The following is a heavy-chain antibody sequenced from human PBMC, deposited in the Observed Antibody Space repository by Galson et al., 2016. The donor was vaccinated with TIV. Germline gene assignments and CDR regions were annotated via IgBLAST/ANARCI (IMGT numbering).Heavy chain of an antibody. J-gene: IGHJ1*01. V-gene: IGHV4-31*03. CDR1: GGSISSGGYF. Sequence: TLSLTCNVSGGSISSGGYFWSWIRQHPGKGLEWIGNIYNSGSTYYKPSLKSRVTISVDTSKNQFSLSLTSVTAADTAVYYCARWAVSGSYYDYFQHGGRGTLVTVAS. CDR3: ARWAVSGSYYDYFQH. D-gene: IGHD1-26*01. CDR2: IYNSGST.